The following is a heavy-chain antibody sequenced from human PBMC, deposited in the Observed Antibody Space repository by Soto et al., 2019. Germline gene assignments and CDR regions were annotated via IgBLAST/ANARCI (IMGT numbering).Heavy chain of an antibody. J-gene: IGHJ5*02. V-gene: IGHV4-61*08. CDR1: GCSSSSGGYC. CDR3: ARLGAYYQSLDP. D-gene: IGHD2-21*01. CDR2: IYHSGST. Sequence: PLETLPLTCTFSGCSSSSGGYCWTWIRKPPGKGLEWIGYIYHSGSTNYNPSLKSRVTISLETSKNQFSLRLSSVTAADTAVYYCARLGAYYQSLDPWGPGTLVTVSS.